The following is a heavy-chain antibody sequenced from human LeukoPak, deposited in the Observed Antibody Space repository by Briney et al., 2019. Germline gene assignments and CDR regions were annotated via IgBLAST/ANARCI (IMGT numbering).Heavy chain of an antibody. CDR1: GFTFNTYF. V-gene: IGHV3-74*01. CDR3: ALSYDYDHPDALDI. Sequence: GSLRLYSSASGFTFNTYFIHWLRQGPGKGLMWFSRIGSDNRSASSADSVKGRLTISTDKAKNTVLLQRYSLRDEDTAIYSSALSYDYDHPDALDIWGQGTMVTVSS. J-gene: IGHJ3*02. CDR2: IGSDNRSA. D-gene: IGHD3-22*01.